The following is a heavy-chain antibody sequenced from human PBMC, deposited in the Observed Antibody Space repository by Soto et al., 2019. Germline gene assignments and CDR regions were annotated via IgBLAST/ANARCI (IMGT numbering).Heavy chain of an antibody. CDR3: AGRAQGIAVAGLRFDY. CDR2: IIPILGIA. D-gene: IGHD6-19*01. Sequence: SVKVSCKASGGTFSSYTISWVRQAPGQGREWMGRIIPILGIANYAQKFQGRVTITADKSTSTAYMELSSLRSEDTAVYYCAGRAQGIAVAGLRFDYWGQGTLVTVSS. J-gene: IGHJ4*02. V-gene: IGHV1-69*02. CDR1: GGTFSSYT.